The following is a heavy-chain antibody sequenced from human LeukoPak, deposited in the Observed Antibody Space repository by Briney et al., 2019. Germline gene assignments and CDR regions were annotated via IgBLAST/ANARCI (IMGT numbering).Heavy chain of an antibody. CDR2: INHSGST. J-gene: IGHJ5*02. Sequence: SETLSLTCAVYGGSFSGYYWSWIRQPPGKGLEWIGEINHSGSTNYNPSLKSRVTISVDTSKNQFSLKLSSVTAADTAVYYCARGRSSSWIPGFITWFDPWGQGTLVTVSS. D-gene: IGHD6-13*01. V-gene: IGHV4-34*01. CDR3: ARGRSSSWIPGFITWFDP. CDR1: GGSFSGYY.